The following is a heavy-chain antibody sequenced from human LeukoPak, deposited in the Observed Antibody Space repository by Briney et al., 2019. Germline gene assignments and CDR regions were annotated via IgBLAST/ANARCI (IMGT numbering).Heavy chain of an antibody. CDR2: ISYDGSNK. CDR3: AKSYSTLDAFDI. Sequence: GGSLRLSCAASGFTFSSYGMHWVRQAPGKGLEWVAVISYDGSNKYYADSVKGRFTISRYNSKNTLYLQMNSLRAEDTAVYYSAKSYSTLDAFDIWGQGTMVTVSS. J-gene: IGHJ3*02. D-gene: IGHD2-15*01. CDR1: GFTFSSYG. V-gene: IGHV3-30*18.